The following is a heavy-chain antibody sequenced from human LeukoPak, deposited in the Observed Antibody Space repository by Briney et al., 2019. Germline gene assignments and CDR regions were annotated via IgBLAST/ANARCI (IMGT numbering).Heavy chain of an antibody. J-gene: IGHJ4*02. D-gene: IGHD7-27*01. CDR2: INSDGSST. CDR3: ARLTGFDPSDY. V-gene: IGHV3-74*01. Sequence: GGSLRLSCAASGFTFSSYWMHWVRQAPGKGLVRVSRINSDGSSTSYADSVKGRFTISRDNAKNTLYLQMNSLRAEDTAVYYCARLTGFDPSDYWGQGTLVTVSS. CDR1: GFTFSSYW.